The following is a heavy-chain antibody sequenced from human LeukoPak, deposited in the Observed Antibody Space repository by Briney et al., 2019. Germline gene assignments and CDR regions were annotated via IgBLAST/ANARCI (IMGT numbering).Heavy chain of an antibody. V-gene: IGHV3-48*03. CDR1: GFTFSNYE. D-gene: IGHD4-17*01. J-gene: IGHJ4*02. CDR2: ISSSGLTM. CDR3: ARRTTGDDY. Sequence: GGSPRLSCAASGFTFSNYEMNWVRQAPGRGLEWVSYISSSGLTMYYADSVKGRFIISRDNAKNSLYLQMNSLRAEDTAVYYCARRTTGDDYWGQGTLVTVSS.